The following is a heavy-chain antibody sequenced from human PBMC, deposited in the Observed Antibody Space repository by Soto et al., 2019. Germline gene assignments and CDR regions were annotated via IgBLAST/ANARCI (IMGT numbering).Heavy chain of an antibody. V-gene: IGHV3-72*01. J-gene: IGHJ4*02. CDR3: ARASRVASKTSYLDY. CDR1: GFTFSDYY. D-gene: IGHD5-12*01. Sequence: PGGSLRLSCAASGFTFSDYYIDWVRPAPGKGLEWVGRSRNKANNYKIEYAASVRGRFTISRDTSKNSVSLQMNSLENEDTALYYCARASRVASKTSYLDYWGLGTLVTVSS. CDR2: SRNKANNYKI.